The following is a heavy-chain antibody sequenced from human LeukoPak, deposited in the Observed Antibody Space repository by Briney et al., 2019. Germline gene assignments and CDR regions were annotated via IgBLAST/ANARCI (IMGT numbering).Heavy chain of an antibody. CDR2: YYSGST. V-gene: IGHV4-59*01. Sequence: SETLSLTCTVSGGSIGSFYWSWIRQPPGRGLEWIGYYSGSTNYNPSLKSRVTISIDTSKNQFSLKLSSVTAADTAVYYCAREGGSNRYYSDAFNLWGQGTMVTVSS. CDR3: AREGGSNRYYSDAFNL. J-gene: IGHJ3*01. D-gene: IGHD2/OR15-2a*01. CDR1: GGSIGSFY.